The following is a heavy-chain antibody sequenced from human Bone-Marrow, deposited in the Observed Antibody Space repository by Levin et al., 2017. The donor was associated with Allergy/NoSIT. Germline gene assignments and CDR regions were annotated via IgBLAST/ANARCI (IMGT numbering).Heavy chain of an antibody. V-gene: IGHV4-34*01. J-gene: IGHJ4*02. D-gene: IGHD4/OR15-4a*01. CDR1: GGSFSGYY. CDR2: INHSGST. Sequence: SETLSLTCAVYGGSFSGYYWSWIRQPPGKGLEWIGEINHSGSTNYNPSLKSRVTISMDTSKNQFSLKLSSVTAADTAVYYCARAGDYSGANAFPFDYWGQGTLVTVSS. CDR3: ARAGDYSGANAFPFDY.